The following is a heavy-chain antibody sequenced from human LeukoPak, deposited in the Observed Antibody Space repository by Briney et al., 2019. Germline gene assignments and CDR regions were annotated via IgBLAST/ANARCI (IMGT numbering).Heavy chain of an antibody. J-gene: IGHJ3*02. CDR1: GFTFSSYA. D-gene: IGHD2-21*02. CDR2: ISGSGGST. CDR3: AKDETSAYCGGDCYFPSVAFDI. V-gene: IGHV3-23*01. Sequence: GGSLRLSCAASGFTFSSYAMSWVRQAPGKGLEWVSAISGSGGSTYYADSVKGRFTISRDNSKNTLYLQMNSLRAEDTAVYYCAKDETSAYCGGDCYFPSVAFDIWGQGTMVTVSS.